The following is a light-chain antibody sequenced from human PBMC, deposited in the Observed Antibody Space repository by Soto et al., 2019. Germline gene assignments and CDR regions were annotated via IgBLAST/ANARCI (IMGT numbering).Light chain of an antibody. CDR1: SSNIGAGFD. J-gene: IGLJ3*02. CDR3: QSYDSGLSGSRV. V-gene: IGLV1-40*01. CDR2: GNN. Sequence: QSVLTQPPSVSGAPGQRVTISCTGNSSNIGAGFDVHWYQQLPGTAPNLLIFGNNNRPSGVPDRFSGSKSGTSASLAITGLQAEDEADYYCQSYDSGLSGSRVFGGGTKSPS.